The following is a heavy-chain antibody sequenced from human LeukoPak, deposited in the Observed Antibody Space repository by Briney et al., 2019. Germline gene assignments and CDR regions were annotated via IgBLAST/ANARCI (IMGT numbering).Heavy chain of an antibody. D-gene: IGHD3-9*01. Sequence: SETLSLTCTVSGGSISSYYWSWLRQPAGKGLEWIGRIYTSGSTNYNPSLKSRVTMSVDTSKNQFSLKLSSVTAADTAVYYCARVPKFTILTGYTNWFDPWGQGTLVTVSS. J-gene: IGHJ5*02. V-gene: IGHV4-4*07. CDR2: IYTSGST. CDR3: ARVPKFTILTGYTNWFDP. CDR1: GGSISSYY.